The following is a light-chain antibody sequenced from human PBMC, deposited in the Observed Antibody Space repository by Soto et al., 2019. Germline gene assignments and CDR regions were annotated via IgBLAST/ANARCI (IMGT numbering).Light chain of an antibody. Sequence: QAVLPQSPSASASLGASGKLTCTLSSGHSSYAIAWYQQQPEKAPRSLMKLNSDGSHSKGDGIPDRFSGSSSGAERYLTISSLQSEDEADYYGQTWGTGIQVVGGGTKLTVL. V-gene: IGLV4-69*01. CDR1: SGHSSYA. CDR3: QTWGTGIQV. CDR2: LNSDGSH. J-gene: IGLJ3*02.